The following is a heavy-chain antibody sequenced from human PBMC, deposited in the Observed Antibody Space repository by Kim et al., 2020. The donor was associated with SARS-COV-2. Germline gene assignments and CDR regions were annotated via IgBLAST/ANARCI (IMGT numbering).Heavy chain of an antibody. Sequence: DAVKGRFTISRDNSRNTLYLQMNSLGAEDTAMYYCARTYYGSGTTISPREYWGQGPLVTVSS. CDR3: ARTYYGSGTTISPREY. V-gene: IGHV3-30*07. J-gene: IGHJ4*02. D-gene: IGHD3-10*01.